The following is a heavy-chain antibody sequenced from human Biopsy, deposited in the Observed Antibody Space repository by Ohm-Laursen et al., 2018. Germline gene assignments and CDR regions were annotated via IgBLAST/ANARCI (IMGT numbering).Heavy chain of an antibody. V-gene: IGHV3-11*01. CDR2: INSVGTI. J-gene: IGHJ4*02. Sequence: SLRLSCTASGFIFSDYYMSWIRQAPGKGLEWVSNINSVGTIYYADSVRGRFTISRDNAKNSLYLQMDSLRVEDTAVYYCARSVGIMADPIDYWSQGTLVTVSS. D-gene: IGHD3-16*01. CDR1: GFIFSDYY. CDR3: ARSVGIMADPIDY.